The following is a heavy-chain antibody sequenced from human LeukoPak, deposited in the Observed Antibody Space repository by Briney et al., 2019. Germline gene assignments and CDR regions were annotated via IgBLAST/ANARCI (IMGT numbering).Heavy chain of an antibody. CDR1: GYSISSGYY. CDR2: IYHGGDT. D-gene: IGHD3-22*01. J-gene: IGHJ5*02. Sequence: PSETLSLTCTVSGYSISSGYYWGWIRQPPGKGLEWIGSIYHGGDTYYNPSLKSRVTISEDTSKNQFSLKLSSVTAADTAVYYCARRSSANWFDPWGQGTLVTVSS. CDR3: ARRSSANWFDP. V-gene: IGHV4-38-2*02.